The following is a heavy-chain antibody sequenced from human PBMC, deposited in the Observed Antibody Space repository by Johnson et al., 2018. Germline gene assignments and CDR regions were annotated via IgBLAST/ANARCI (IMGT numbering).Heavy chain of an antibody. CDR3: AKSLHDSSGDYAFDI. Sequence: VQLVESGGGLVQPGGSLRLSCAASGFTFSDYAMSWVRQAPGKGLEWVSDSVKGRFTISRDIFKNPLYLQRNGLRGEDTAVYYCAKSLHDSSGDYAFDILGQGTMVTVSS. D-gene: IGHD3-22*01. V-gene: IGHV3-23*04. CDR1: GFTFSDYA. J-gene: IGHJ3*02.